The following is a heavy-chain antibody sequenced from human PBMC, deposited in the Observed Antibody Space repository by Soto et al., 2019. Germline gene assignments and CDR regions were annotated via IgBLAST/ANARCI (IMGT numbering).Heavy chain of an antibody. J-gene: IGHJ6*04. CDR2: IYYSGST. CDR1: GGSISSYY. D-gene: IGHD3-3*01. CDR3: ARNYDFWSGPGMDV. V-gene: IGHV4-59*08. Sequence: SETLSLTCTVSGGSISSYYWSWIRQPPGKGLEWIGYIYYSGSTNYNPSLKSRVTISVDTSKNQFSLKLSSVTAADTAVYYCARNYDFWSGPGMDVWGKGTTVTVSS.